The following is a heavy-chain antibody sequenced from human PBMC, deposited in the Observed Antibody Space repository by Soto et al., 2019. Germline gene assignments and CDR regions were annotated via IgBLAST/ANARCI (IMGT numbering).Heavy chain of an antibody. D-gene: IGHD3-10*01. CDR2: IIPIFGTA. V-gene: IGHV1-69*06. J-gene: IGHJ5*02. CDR1: GGTFSSYA. Sequence: QVQLVQSGAEVKKPGSSVKVSCKASGGTFSSYAISWVRQAPGQGLEWMGGIIPIFGTANYAQKFQGRVTITTDKSTSTAYMELSSLRSEDTAVYYCARDISSDRIYGSGSYYGAPLNWFDPWGQGTLVTVSS. CDR3: ARDISSDRIYGSGSYYGAPLNWFDP.